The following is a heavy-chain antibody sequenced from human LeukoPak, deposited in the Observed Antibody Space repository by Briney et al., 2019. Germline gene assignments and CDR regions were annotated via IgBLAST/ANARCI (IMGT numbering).Heavy chain of an antibody. Sequence: SETLSLTCTVSGGSISSGGYCWSWIRQPPGKGLEWIGYIYHSGSTNYNPSLKSRVTISVDTSKNQFSLKLSSVTAADTAVYYCARAGPLTMVRGVIIGAFDIWGQGTMVTVSS. CDR3: ARAGPLTMVRGVIIGAFDI. CDR1: GGSISSGGYC. D-gene: IGHD3-10*01. CDR2: IYHSGST. J-gene: IGHJ3*02. V-gene: IGHV4-61*08.